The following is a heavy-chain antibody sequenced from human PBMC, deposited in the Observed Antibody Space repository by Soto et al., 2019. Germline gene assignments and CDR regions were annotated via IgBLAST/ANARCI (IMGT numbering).Heavy chain of an antibody. Sequence: GGSLRLSCAASGFTFSSYAMSWVRQAPGKGLEWVSAISGSGGSTNYADSVKGRFTISRDNSKNTLYLQINSLRAEDTAVYYCVRDLYRSATMPCLDHWGQGTLVTVSS. D-gene: IGHD1-1*01. CDR2: ISGSGGST. CDR3: VRDLYRSATMPCLDH. V-gene: IGHV3-23*01. J-gene: IGHJ4*02. CDR1: GFTFSSYA.